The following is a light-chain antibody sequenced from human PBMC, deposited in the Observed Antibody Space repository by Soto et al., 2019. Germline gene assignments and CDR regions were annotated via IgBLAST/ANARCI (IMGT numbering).Light chain of an antibody. CDR3: QHVKSNHRS. V-gene: IGKV1-9*01. J-gene: IGKJ4*01. CDR1: QGIAGS. Sequence: DIQLTQSPSFLSASVGDRVTITCRASQGIAGSLAWYQQKPGKPPKLLIYAESTLQSGVPSRFSGSGSGTRGTLTISSLQPEDFATYYCQHVKSNHRSFCGGSKVDIK. CDR2: AES.